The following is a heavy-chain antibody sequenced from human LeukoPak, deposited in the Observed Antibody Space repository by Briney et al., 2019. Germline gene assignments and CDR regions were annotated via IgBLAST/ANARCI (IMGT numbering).Heavy chain of an antibody. CDR3: SRSITGSGWKYYFDF. CDR1: GFTFGDYA. CDR2: IRSKALGATA. D-gene: IGHD6-19*01. J-gene: IGHJ4*02. V-gene: IGHV3-49*04. Sequence: PGGSLRLSCTTSGFTFGDYAMSWVRQAPGKGLEWVGFIRSKALGATAEYAASVKGRFTVSRDDSEGIAYLQMNGLKTEDTAVYYCSRSITGSGWKYYFDFWGQGTLVTVSS.